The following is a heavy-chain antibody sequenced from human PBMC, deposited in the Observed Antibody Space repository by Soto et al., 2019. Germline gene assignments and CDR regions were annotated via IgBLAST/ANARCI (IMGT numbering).Heavy chain of an antibody. CDR2: IYSGGST. J-gene: IGHJ4*02. Sequence: EVQLVESGGGLVQPGGSLRLSCAASGFTVSSNYMSWVRQAPGKGLEWVSVIYSGGSTYYADSVKGRFTISRDNSKNTLYLQMNSLRAEDTAVYYCARDHTSYYYDSSGKFDYWGQGTLVTVSS. D-gene: IGHD3-22*01. CDR1: GFTVSSNY. V-gene: IGHV3-66*01. CDR3: ARDHTSYYYDSSGKFDY.